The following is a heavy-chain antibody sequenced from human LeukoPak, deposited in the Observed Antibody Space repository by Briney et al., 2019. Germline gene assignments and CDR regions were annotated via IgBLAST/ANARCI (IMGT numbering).Heavy chain of an antibody. CDR2: ISGSGGST. V-gene: IGHV3-23*01. D-gene: IGHD4-11*01. CDR1: GFTFSSYA. CDR3: AKDHDYSNQEYFQH. J-gene: IGHJ1*01. Sequence: PGGSLRISCAASGFTFSSYAMSWVRQAPGKGLEWVSAISGSGGSTYYADSVKGRFTISRDNSKNTLYLQMNSLRAEDTAVYYCAKDHDYSNQEYFQHWGQGTLVTVSS.